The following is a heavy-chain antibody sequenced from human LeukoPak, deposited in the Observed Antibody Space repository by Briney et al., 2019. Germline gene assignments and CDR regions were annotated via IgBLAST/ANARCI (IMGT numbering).Heavy chain of an antibody. V-gene: IGHV3-11*06. CDR3: ARDWSPNWFDP. CDR2: ISASSGYT. J-gene: IGHJ5*02. CDR1: GFIFSDYY. Sequence: PGGSLRLSCEASGFIFSDYYMSWIRQAPGKGLEWVSYISASSGYTKYADSVKGRSTISGDNAKNSVYPQMNSLRADDTAVYYCARDWSPNWFDPWGQGTPVTVSS.